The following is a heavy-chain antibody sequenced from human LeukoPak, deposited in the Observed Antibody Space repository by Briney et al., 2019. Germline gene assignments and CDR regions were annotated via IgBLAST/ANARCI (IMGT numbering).Heavy chain of an antibody. CDR1: AGSISSGGYY. J-gene: IGHJ4*02. CDR3: ARYLYYGGVDY. V-gene: IGHV4-39*01. CDR2: IYYSGST. Sequence: SETLSLTCTVSAGSISSGGYYWSWIRQPPGKGLEWIGSIYYSGSTYYNPSLKSRVTISVDTSKNQFSLKLSSVTAADTAVYYCARYLYYGGVDYWDQGTLVTVSS. D-gene: IGHD3-10*01.